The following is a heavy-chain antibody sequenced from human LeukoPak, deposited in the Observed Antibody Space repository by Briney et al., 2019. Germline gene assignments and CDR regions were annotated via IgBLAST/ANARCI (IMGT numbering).Heavy chain of an antibody. D-gene: IGHD6-13*01. Sequence: PSETLSLTCTVSGGSISSYYWSWIRQPPGKGLEWIGYIYYSGSTNYNPSLKSRVTISVDTSKDQFSLKLSSVTAADTAVYYCARGGIAAAEGWFDPWGQGTLVTVSS. V-gene: IGHV4-59*01. CDR2: IYYSGST. J-gene: IGHJ5*02. CDR3: ARGGIAAAEGWFDP. CDR1: GGSISSYY.